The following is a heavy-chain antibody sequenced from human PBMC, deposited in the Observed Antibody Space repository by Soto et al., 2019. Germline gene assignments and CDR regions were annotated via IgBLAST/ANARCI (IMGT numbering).Heavy chain of an antibody. CDR1: GGPISNYY. D-gene: IGHD2-2*01. V-gene: IGHV4-4*07. J-gene: IGHJ6*02. CDR3: SRAGCSNSNCQTRGMDV. CDR2: IYSDGAT. Sequence: QVQLQESGPGLVRPSETLYLICNVSGGPISNYYWNWVRQPAGKGLEWVGRIYSDGATNYSPSLKSRVFMSLDMSGNQFSLQLNSVTAADTAVYYCSRAGCSNSNCQTRGMDVWGQGTTVTVSS.